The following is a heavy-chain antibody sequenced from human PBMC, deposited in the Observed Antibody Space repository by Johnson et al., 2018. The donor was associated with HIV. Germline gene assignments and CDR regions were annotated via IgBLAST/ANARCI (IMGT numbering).Heavy chain of an antibody. J-gene: IGHJ3*02. D-gene: IGHD3-10*01. V-gene: IGHV3-30*18. CDR3: AKSTQATIARESGPYGAFDI. Sequence: VQLVESGGGVVQSGRSLRLSCAASGFAFSRFAMHWVRQVPDKGLEWVAVISYDGTNQYYADSVKGRFTISRDNSKNTLYLQMNSLRAEDTALYYCAKSTQATIARESGPYGAFDIWGQGTMVTVSS. CDR1: GFAFSRFA. CDR2: ISYDGTNQ.